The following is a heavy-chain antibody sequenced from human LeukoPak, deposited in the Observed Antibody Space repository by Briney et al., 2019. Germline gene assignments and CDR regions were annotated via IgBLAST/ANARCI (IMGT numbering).Heavy chain of an antibody. CDR2: IRYDGSNK. CDR3: AKVGED. V-gene: IGHV3-30*02. Sequence: GGSLRLSCAASGFTFSNAWMSWVRQAPGKGLEWVAFIRYDGSNKYYADSVKGRFTISRDNSKNTLYLQMNSLRAEDTAVYYCAKVGEDWGQGTLVTVSS. D-gene: IGHD3-10*01. CDR1: GFTFSNAW. J-gene: IGHJ1*01.